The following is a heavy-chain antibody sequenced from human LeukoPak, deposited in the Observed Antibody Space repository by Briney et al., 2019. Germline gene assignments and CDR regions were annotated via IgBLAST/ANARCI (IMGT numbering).Heavy chain of an antibody. CDR2: IKQDGSEK. V-gene: IGHV3-7*01. CDR3: ASRIVGATPGAFDI. D-gene: IGHD1-26*01. J-gene: IGHJ3*02. CDR1: GFTFSSYW. Sequence: PGGSLRLSCAASGFTFSSYWMSWVRQAPGKGLEWVANIKQDGSEKYYVDSVKGRFTISRDNAKDSLYLQMNSLRAEDTAVYYCASRIVGATPGAFDIWGQGTMVTVSS.